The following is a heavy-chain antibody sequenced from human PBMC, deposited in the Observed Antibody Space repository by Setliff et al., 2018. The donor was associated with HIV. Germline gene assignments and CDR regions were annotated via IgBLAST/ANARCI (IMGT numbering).Heavy chain of an antibody. CDR3: ARDFGGYCSSMSCPGLFDP. D-gene: IGHD2-2*01. CDR2: INADSGNT. V-gene: IGHV1-3*01. CDR1: GYTFTTYN. Sequence: ASVKVSCKASGYTFTTYNMLWVRQAPGQGLEWMGWINADSGNTRYSQNFQDRVTITTHESTSTAYMELSSLRSEDTAVYYCARDFGGYCSSMSCPGLFDPWGQGTLVTVSS. J-gene: IGHJ5*02.